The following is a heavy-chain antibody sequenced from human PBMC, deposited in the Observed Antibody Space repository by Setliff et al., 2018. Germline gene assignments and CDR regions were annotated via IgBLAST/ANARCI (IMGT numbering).Heavy chain of an antibody. CDR3: ASRRTGPGGWFDY. J-gene: IGHJ5*01. Sequence: SETLSLTCTVSNGSISSGNYFWGWIRQPPGKGLEWMGSIFYSGTTYYSPSLKSRVTISVDTSKNQFSLKLTSVTAADTAIYYCASRRTGPGGWFDYWGQGTLVTVSS. V-gene: IGHV4-39*01. D-gene: IGHD1-26*01. CDR1: NGSISSGNYF. CDR2: IFYSGTT.